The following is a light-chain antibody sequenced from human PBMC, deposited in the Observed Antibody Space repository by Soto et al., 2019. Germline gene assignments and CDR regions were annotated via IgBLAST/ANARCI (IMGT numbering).Light chain of an antibody. CDR3: QQHYSTPWT. Sequence: DIVMTQSPDSLAVSLGETATIACRSSQSILHRSNRNNYLAWYQQRPGQPPKLLIYWASNRESGVPDRFSGSGSGTDFTPTINSLQAEDVAVYYCQQHYSTPWTFGQGTKVEIK. CDR1: QSILHRSNRNNY. V-gene: IGKV4-1*01. J-gene: IGKJ1*01. CDR2: WAS.